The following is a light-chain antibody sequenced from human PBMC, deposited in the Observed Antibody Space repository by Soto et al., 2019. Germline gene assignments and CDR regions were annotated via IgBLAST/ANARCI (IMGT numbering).Light chain of an antibody. CDR1: QSISSY. CDR3: QQRYSTLLT. J-gene: IGKJ4*01. CDR2: AAS. Sequence: DIQMTQSPSSLSASVGDRVTITCRASQSISSYLNWYQQKPGKAPKLLIYAASSLQSGVPSTFSGIVSGKEFTRHINSLQSEGFATYYCQQRYSTLLTFGGGTKVEIK. V-gene: IGKV1-39*01.